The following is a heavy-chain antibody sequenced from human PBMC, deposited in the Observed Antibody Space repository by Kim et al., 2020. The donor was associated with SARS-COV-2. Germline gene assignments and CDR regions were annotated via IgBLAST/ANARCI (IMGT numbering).Heavy chain of an antibody. V-gene: IGHV3-15*01. Sequence: GGSLRLSCAASGFTFTKVWLSWVRQSPGEGLEWVGRIRSKADGGTVDYAAPVKGRFTISRDDSTSTLYLQMNGLRADDTAFYYCTTDYERIGGLCHCETCCPESLWGQGTLVTVSS. CDR3: TTDYERIGGLCHCETCCPESL. CDR1: GFTFTKVW. CDR2: IRSKADGGTV. D-gene: IGHD3-16*01. J-gene: IGHJ4*02.